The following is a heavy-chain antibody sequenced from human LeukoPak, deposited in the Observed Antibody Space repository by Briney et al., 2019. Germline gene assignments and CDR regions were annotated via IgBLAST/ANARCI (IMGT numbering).Heavy chain of an antibody. Sequence: ASVKVSCKASGYTFTSYYMHWVRQAPGQGLEWMGIINPSGGSTSYAQKFQGRVTMTRDMSTSTVYMELSGPRSEDTAVYYCARGEAKVHYFDYWGQGTLVTVSS. CDR2: INPSGGST. D-gene: IGHD1-26*01. CDR3: ARGEAKVHYFDY. CDR1: GYTFTSYY. J-gene: IGHJ4*02. V-gene: IGHV1-46*01.